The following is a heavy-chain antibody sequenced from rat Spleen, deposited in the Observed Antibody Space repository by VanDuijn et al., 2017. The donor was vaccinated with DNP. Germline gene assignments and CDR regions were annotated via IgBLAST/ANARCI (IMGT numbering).Heavy chain of an antibody. D-gene: IGHD3-8*01. V-gene: IGHV3-1*01. Sequence: EVQLQESGPGLVKPSQSLSLTCSVTGYSITSNYWAWIRKFPGNKMEWMGYISYSGSTSYNPSLKSRISITRDTSKNQFFLQLNSVTTEDTATYYCTSNPHIRTAAPFDYWGQGVMVTVSS. CDR3: TSNPHIRTAAPFDY. CDR2: ISYSGST. J-gene: IGHJ2*01. CDR1: GYSITSNY.